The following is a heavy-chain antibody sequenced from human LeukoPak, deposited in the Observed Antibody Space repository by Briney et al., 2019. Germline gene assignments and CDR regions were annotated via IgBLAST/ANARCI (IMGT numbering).Heavy chain of an antibody. Sequence: AASVKVSCKASGGTFSSYAISWVRQAPGQGLEWMGRIIPIFGTANYAQKFQGGVTITTDESTSTAYMELSSLRSEDTAVYYCASEKKVSSGSLAYYFDYWGQGTLVTVSS. D-gene: IGHD3-22*01. CDR3: ASEKKVSSGSLAYYFDY. CDR1: GGTFSSYA. V-gene: IGHV1-69*05. CDR2: IIPIFGTA. J-gene: IGHJ4*02.